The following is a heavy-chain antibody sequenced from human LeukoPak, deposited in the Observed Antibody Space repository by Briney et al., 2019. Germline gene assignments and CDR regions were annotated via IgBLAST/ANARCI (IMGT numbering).Heavy chain of an antibody. V-gene: IGHV1-46*01. Sequence: ASVKVSCKASGYTFTSYYMHWVRQPPGQGLEWMGIINPSGGSTNYAQKFQGRVTMTRDMSTSTDYMEQSSLRSEDTAVYYCARDNSVEDTAWWFDPWGQGTLVTVSS. J-gene: IGHJ5*02. D-gene: IGHD4-23*01. CDR2: INPSGGST. CDR1: GYTFTSYY. CDR3: ARDNSVEDTAWWFDP.